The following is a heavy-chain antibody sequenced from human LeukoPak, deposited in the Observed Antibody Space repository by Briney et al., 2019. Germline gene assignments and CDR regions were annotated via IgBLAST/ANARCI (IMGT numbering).Heavy chain of an antibody. D-gene: IGHD1-7*01. J-gene: IGHJ4*02. Sequence: GGSLRLSCGASGFTLENYAINWVRQAPGKGLEWVSAISNSEVSSITESGDGTYHADSVKGRFTISRDNAKNSLYLQMNSLRAEDTAVYYCARDWPGTTFYFDYWGQGTLVTVSS. CDR1: GFTLENYA. V-gene: IGHV3-21*01. CDR2: ISNSEVSSITESGDGT. CDR3: ARDWPGTTFYFDY.